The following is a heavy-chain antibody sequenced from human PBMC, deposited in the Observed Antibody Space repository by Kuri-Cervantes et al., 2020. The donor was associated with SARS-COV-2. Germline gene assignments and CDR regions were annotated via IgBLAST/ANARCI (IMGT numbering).Heavy chain of an antibody. D-gene: IGHD5-24*01. J-gene: IGHJ4*02. CDR3: ARVRRDGYHEWAYFDY. CDR2: ISSSSSTI. Sequence: GESLKISCAASGFTFSSYSMNWVRQAPGKGLEWVSYISSSSSTIYYADSVKGRFTISRDNAKNSLYLQMNSLRAEDTAVYYCARVRRDGYHEWAYFDYWGQGTLVTVSS. V-gene: IGHV3-48*04. CDR1: GFTFSSYS.